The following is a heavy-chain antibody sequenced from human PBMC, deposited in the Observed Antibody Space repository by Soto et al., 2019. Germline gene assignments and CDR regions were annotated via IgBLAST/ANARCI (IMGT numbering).Heavy chain of an antibody. CDR2: IYYSGST. CDR3: ARVPPAVYYYDSSGYYPPRGGWFDP. Sequence: QVQLQESGPGLVKPSQTLSLTCTVSGGSISSGGYYWSWIRQHPGKGLEWIGYIYYSGSTYYNPALKSRVTISVDTSKNQFSLKLSSVTAADTAVYYCARVPPAVYYYDSSGYYPPRGGWFDPWGQGTLVTVSS. V-gene: IGHV4-31*03. J-gene: IGHJ5*02. D-gene: IGHD3-22*01. CDR1: GGSISSGGYY.